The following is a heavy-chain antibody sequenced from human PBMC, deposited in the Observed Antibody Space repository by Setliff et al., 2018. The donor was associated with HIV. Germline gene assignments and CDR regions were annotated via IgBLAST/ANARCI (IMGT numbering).Heavy chain of an antibody. Sequence: GGSLRLSCAGSGFTFSTYWMNWVRQAPGKGLEWVANINQDGSTKDYVDSVKGRFTISRDNAKNSLYLQMHSLRAEDTAVYYCAKNLYRSGWSPLDYRGQGTLVTVSS. CDR1: GFTFSTYW. V-gene: IGHV3-7*01. D-gene: IGHD6-13*01. CDR3: AKNLYRSGWSPLDY. CDR2: INQDGSTK. J-gene: IGHJ4*02.